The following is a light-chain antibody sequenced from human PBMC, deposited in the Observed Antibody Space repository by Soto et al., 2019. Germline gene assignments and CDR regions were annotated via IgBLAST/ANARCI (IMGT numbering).Light chain of an antibody. CDR3: QQYNNWPRT. CDR2: GAS. V-gene: IGKV3-20*01. CDR1: QSVSSSY. J-gene: IGKJ5*01. Sequence: EVMLSQSAGALSLSTGERATLSCRASQSVSSSYLAWYQQKPGQAPRLLIYGASSRATGIPDRFSGSGSGTDFTLTISSLQSEDFAVYYCQQYNNWPRTFCQVTRLEIK.